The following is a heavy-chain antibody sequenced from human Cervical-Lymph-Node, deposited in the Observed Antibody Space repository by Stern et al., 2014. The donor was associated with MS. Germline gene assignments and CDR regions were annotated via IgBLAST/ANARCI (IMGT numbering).Heavy chain of an antibody. CDR2: VYYSGST. J-gene: IGHJ4*02. CDR1: DVSIALFY. V-gene: IGHV4-59*07. Sequence: VQLEESGPGLVKPSATLSLSCTVSDVSIALFYLHLIRQSPGRGLEWIGYVYYSGSTDYNPSLKSRVPVAVDTSKSQFSLKLSSLTAADTAVYYCASIQLWSKSFDYWGRGTLVTVSS. D-gene: IGHD1-1*01. CDR3: ASIQLWSKSFDY.